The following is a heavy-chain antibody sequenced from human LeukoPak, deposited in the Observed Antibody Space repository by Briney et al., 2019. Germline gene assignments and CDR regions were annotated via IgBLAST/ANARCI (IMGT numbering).Heavy chain of an antibody. J-gene: IGHJ5*02. CDR1: GYTFSNYY. V-gene: IGHV1-2*02. D-gene: IGHD3-16*02. CDR2: INPHTGDT. CDR3: ARSDGTLDYVWGSSRVKKNWFAN. Sequence: GASVMVPCKASGYTFSNYYMQWVRPAPGQGLEWMGWINPHTGDTNYEQQFQGRVTMTRDTSISTAYMELTSLRYDDTAVYYCARSDGTLDYVWGSSRVKKNWFANWGQGTLVAVSS.